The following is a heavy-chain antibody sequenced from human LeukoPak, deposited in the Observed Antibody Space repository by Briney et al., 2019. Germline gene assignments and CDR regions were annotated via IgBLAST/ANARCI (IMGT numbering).Heavy chain of an antibody. Sequence: ASVKVSCKASGYTFTGYYMHWVRQAPGQGLEWMGWINPNSGGTNYAQNFQGRVTMTRDTSISTAYMELSRLRSDDTAVYYCARDQGIYSSGWYEFDCWGQGTLVTVSS. CDR2: INPNSGGT. J-gene: IGHJ4*02. CDR3: ARDQGIYSSGWYEFDC. CDR1: GYTFTGYY. D-gene: IGHD6-19*01. V-gene: IGHV1-2*02.